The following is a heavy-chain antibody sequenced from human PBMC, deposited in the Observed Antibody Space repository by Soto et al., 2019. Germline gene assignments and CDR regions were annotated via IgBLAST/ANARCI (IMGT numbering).Heavy chain of an antibody. Sequence: QVQLVQSGAEVKKPESSVRVSCKASGGTFNSYAITWVRQAPGQGLEWMGGTIPMFSTTNYAEKFQGRVTITADESTNTAYMERSSLRSEDTAVYYCTRCGIRYHSIGYYLGIDGMDVWGQGTTVIVSS. V-gene: IGHV1-69*12. CDR3: TRCGIRYHSIGYYLGIDGMDV. D-gene: IGHD3-22*01. CDR2: TIPMFSTT. J-gene: IGHJ6*02. CDR1: GGTFNSYA.